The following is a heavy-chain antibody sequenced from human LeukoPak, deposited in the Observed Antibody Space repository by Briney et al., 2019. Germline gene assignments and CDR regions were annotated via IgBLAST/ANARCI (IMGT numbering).Heavy chain of an antibody. J-gene: IGHJ4*02. CDR2: ISGSGGST. Sequence: GGSLRLSCAASGFTFSSYAMSWVRQAPGKGLEGVSVISGSGGSTYYADSVKGRFTISRDNSKNTLYLQMNSLRAEDTAVYYCAKDRGSSSYYDYWGQGTLVTVSS. V-gene: IGHV3-23*01. D-gene: IGHD3-22*01. CDR3: AKDRGSSSYYDY. CDR1: GFTFSSYA.